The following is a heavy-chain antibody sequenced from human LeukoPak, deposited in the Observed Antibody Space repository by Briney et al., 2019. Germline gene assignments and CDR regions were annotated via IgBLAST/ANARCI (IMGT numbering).Heavy chain of an antibody. V-gene: IGHV1-18*04. CDR2: INPDSGNT. CDR3: ARNLHSSSTSFIYYYMDV. D-gene: IGHD6-6*01. Sequence: GASVKVSCKASGYTFTNYYMHWVQQAPGQGLEWMGWINPDSGNTKYSQKVQGRVTMTTDTSTSTAYMELRTLISDDTAVYYCARNLHSSSTSFIYYYMDVWGKGTTVIVSS. J-gene: IGHJ6*03. CDR1: GYTFTNYY.